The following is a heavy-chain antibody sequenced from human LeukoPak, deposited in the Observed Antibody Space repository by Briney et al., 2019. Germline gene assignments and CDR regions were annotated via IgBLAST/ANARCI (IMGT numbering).Heavy chain of an antibody. CDR2: IRYDGSNK. Sequence: GGSLRLSCAASGFTFSTYGMHWVHQAPGKGLEWVAFIRYDGSNKYYADSVKGRITISRDNSRNTLYLQMNSLRAEDTAVYYCARDLATRQRTGLYDSWGQGALVTVSS. CDR3: ARDLATRQRTGLYDS. J-gene: IGHJ4*02. CDR1: GFTFSTYG. D-gene: IGHD3-16*02. V-gene: IGHV3-30*02.